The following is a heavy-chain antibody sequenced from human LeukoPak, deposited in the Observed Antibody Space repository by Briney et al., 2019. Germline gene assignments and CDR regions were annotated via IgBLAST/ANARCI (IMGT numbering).Heavy chain of an antibody. CDR2: IYTIVST. J-gene: IGHJ5*02. V-gene: IGHV4-4*09. D-gene: IGHD2-2*02. CDR1: GGSISSYY. CDR3: AGQVRDRSSTSCYTGTWFDP. Sequence: PSETLSLTCTVSGGSISSYYRSWIRQPPGKGLEWIGYIYTIVSTNYIPSLKSRVTISVDASKNQFSLKLSSVTAADTAVYYSAGQVRDRSSTSCYTGTWFDPCGPGTLVTVSS.